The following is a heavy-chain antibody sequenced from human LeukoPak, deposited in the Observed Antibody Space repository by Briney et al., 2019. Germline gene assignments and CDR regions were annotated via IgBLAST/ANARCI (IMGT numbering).Heavy chain of an antibody. J-gene: IGHJ5*02. CDR2: IKQDGSEK. CDR1: GFTFSSSW. D-gene: IGHD3-22*01. Sequence: GGSLRLSCAASGFTFSSSWMSWVRQAPGKGLEWVANIKQDGSEKYYTDSVKGRFTISRDNTKNSLYLQMNSLRAEDTAVYYCARDTPYYYDSSGYSASWGQGTLVTVSS. CDR3: ARDTPYYYDSSGYSAS. V-gene: IGHV3-7*03.